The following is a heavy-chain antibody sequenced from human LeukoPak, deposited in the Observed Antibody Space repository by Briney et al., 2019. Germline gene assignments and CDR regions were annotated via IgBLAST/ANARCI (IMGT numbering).Heavy chain of an antibody. CDR1: GFTFSSYG. CDR2: IRYDGSNK. J-gene: IGHJ4*02. Sequence: GGSLRLSCAAPGFTFSSYGMHWVRQAPGKGLEWVAFIRYDGSNKYYADSVKGRFTISRDNSKNTLYLQMNSLRAEDTAVYYCAKDLIMPEYPVNYWGQGTLVTVSS. V-gene: IGHV3-30*02. D-gene: IGHD3-10*01. CDR3: AKDLIMPEYPVNY.